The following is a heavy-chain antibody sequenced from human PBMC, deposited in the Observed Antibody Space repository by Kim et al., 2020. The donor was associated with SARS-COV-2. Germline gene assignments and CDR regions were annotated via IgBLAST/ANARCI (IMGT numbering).Heavy chain of an antibody. J-gene: IGHJ6*02. V-gene: IGHV3-74*01. D-gene: IGHD3-9*01. CDR3: ARVHILTGYNYYYYGMDV. Sequence: KGRLTISRDTAKTTLYLQMNSLSAEDTAVYYCARVHILTGYNYYYYGMDVWGQGTTVTVSS.